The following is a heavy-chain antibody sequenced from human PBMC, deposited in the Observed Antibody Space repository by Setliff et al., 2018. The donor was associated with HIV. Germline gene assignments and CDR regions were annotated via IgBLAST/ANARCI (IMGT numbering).Heavy chain of an antibody. J-gene: IGHJ4*02. CDR1: GGTFSSYA. CDR3: ARGGDSSASDH. CDR2: ISGSGGST. V-gene: IGHV3-23*01. Sequence: SCKASGGTFSSYAMSWVRQAPGKGLEWVSAISGSGGSTYYADSVKGRFTISRDNAKKSLYLQMNSLSAEDTAVYYCARGGDSSASDHWGQGTLVTVSS. D-gene: IGHD6-19*01.